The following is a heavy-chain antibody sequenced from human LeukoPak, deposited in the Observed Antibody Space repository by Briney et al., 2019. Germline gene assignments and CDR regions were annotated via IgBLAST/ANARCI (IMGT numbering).Heavy chain of an antibody. J-gene: IGHJ3*02. CDR2: INPSGGST. V-gene: IGHV1-46*01. CDR3: ARDLGYYDSSGYAFDI. Sequence: ASVKVSCKASGYTFTSYYMHWVRQAPGQGLEWMGIINPSGGSTSCAQKFQGRVTMTRDTSTSTAYMELSSLRSEDTAVYYCARDLGYYDSSGYAFDIWGQGTMVTVSS. CDR1: GYTFTSYY. D-gene: IGHD3-22*01.